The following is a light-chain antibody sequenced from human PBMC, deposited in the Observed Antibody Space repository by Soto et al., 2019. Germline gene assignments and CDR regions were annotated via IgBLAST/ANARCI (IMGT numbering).Light chain of an antibody. J-gene: IGKJ4*01. CDR3: QQYNNWHLT. CDR2: GAS. CDR1: QSVSSN. Sequence: EIVMTQSPATLSVSPGERVTLSCRARQSVSSNLAWYQQKPGQAPRLLIYGASTRATGIPARFSGSGSGTEFPRTISSLQSEYFAVYYCQQYNNWHLTIGGGTKLEIK. V-gene: IGKV3-15*01.